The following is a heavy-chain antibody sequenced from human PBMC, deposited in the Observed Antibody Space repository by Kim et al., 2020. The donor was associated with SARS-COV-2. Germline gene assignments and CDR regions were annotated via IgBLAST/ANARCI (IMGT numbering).Heavy chain of an antibody. D-gene: IGHD3-10*01. V-gene: IGHV3-30*04. J-gene: IGHJ4*02. CDR3: ARGFITMVRGVMDY. CDR1: GFTFSSYA. Sequence: GGSLRLSCAASGFTFSSYAMNWVRQAPGKGLEWVAVISYDGSNKYYADSVKGRFTISRDNSKNTLYLQMNSLRAEDTAVYYCARGFITMVRGVMDYWGQG. CDR2: ISYDGSNK.